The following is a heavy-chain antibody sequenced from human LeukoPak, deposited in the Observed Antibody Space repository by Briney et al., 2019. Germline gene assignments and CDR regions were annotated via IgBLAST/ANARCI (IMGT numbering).Heavy chain of an antibody. Sequence: ASVKVSCKASGHTFTNYHMHWVRQAPGQGLEWMGIVSPSGGSTSYAQKFLGRVTLTRDTSTSTVYMELSSLRSEDTALYYCARGCGPFVDTARVYYFDYWGQGTLVTVSS. CDR2: VSPSGGST. CDR3: ARGCGPFVDTARVYYFDY. V-gene: IGHV1-46*01. D-gene: IGHD5-18*01. CDR1: GHTFTNYH. J-gene: IGHJ4*02.